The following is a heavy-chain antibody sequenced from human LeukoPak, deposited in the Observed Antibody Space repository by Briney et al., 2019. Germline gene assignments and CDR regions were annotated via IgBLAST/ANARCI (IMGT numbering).Heavy chain of an antibody. CDR1: GGSISSSSYY. Sequence: PSETLSLTCTVSGGSISSSSYYWGWIRQPPGKGLEWIGSIYYSGSTYYNPSLKSRVTISVDTSKNQFSLKLSSVTAADTAVYYCARLYQYYYDSSGYYPGFTGSGFNWFDPWGQGTLVTVSS. J-gene: IGHJ5*02. D-gene: IGHD3-22*01. CDR3: ARLYQYYYDSSGYYPGFTGSGFNWFDP. V-gene: IGHV4-39*01. CDR2: IYYSGST.